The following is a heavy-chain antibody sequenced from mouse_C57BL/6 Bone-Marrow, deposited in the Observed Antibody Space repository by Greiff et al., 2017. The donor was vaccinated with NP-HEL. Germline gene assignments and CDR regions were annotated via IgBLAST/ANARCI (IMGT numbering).Heavy chain of an antibody. CDR1: GYRLARWG. Sequence: VQLQQSGAELFRPGTSVKVFCKACGYRLARWGGQLVEQVSGQGLEWLGVIDPADRYTNYNQKFKGKATLTVDTSSSTAYMQLSSLTSEDSAVYYCARVSTMVKWFAYWGQGTLVTVSA. D-gene: IGHD2-2*01. V-gene: IGHV1-59*01. CDR2: IDPADRYT. CDR3: ARVSTMVKWFAY. J-gene: IGHJ3*01.